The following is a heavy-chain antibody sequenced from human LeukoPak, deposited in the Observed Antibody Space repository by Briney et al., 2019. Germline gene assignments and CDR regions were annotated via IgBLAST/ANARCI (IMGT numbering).Heavy chain of an antibody. J-gene: IGHJ5*02. CDR2: IIPIFGTA. CDR3: ARVGSSSFRWFDP. D-gene: IGHD6-6*01. Sequence: ASVKVSCKASGGTFSSYAISWVRQAPGQGLEWMGGIIPIFGTANYAQKFQGRVTITADESTSTAYMELSSLRSEDTAVYYCARVGSSSFRWFDPWGQGTLVTVSS. V-gene: IGHV1-69*13. CDR1: GGTFSSYA.